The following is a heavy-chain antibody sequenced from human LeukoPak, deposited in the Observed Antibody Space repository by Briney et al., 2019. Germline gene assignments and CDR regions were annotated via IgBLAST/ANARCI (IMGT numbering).Heavy chain of an antibody. V-gene: IGHV3-30-3*01. CDR2: ISYDGDNK. CDR3: AGGLLGCSGGSCYPTDF. J-gene: IGHJ4*02. Sequence: GGSLRLSCATSGFTFASYAIQWVRQAPGKGLEWVAVISYDGDNKYYVDSVKGRFTISRDNSENTLYLQMNSLRAEDTAVYYCAGGLLGCSGGSCYPTDFWGQGTLVTVSS. CDR1: GFTFASYA. D-gene: IGHD2-15*01.